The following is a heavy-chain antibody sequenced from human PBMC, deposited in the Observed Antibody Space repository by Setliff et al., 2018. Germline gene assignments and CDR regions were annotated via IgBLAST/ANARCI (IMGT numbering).Heavy chain of an antibody. D-gene: IGHD3-22*01. V-gene: IGHV4-4*07. CDR2: IYPSGST. J-gene: IGHJ4*02. CDR1: GGSISDYY. CDR3: AREGDTSGYYYGGGFDY. Sequence: SETLSLTCTVSGGSISDYYWSWVWQPAGKGLEWIGRIYPSGSTNYNPSLKSRVTISLDRSKNQFSLELSSVTAADMAVYYCAREGDTSGYYYGGGFDYWGQGIPVTVSS.